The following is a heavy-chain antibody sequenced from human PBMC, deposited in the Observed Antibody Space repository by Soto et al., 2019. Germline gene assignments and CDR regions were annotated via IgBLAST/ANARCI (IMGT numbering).Heavy chain of an antibody. Sequence: GGSLRLSCAASGFTFNNYAMSWVRQAPGKGLEWVSAISSSGYSTYYADSVKGRFTISRDNSKNTVYLQMNNLRAEDTAVYYCAKGSVVVAAKFDSWGPGTIVTVYS. CDR1: GFTFNNYA. J-gene: IGHJ5*01. CDR2: ISSSGYST. V-gene: IGHV3-23*01. D-gene: IGHD2-21*02. CDR3: AKGSVVVAAKFDS.